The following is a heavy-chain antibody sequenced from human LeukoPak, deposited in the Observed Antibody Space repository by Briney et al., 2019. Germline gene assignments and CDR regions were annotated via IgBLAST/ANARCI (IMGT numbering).Heavy chain of an antibody. CDR3: ARALSSSSWPSYYFDY. D-gene: IGHD6-13*01. Sequence: SVKVSCKASGGTFSSYAISWVRQAPGQGLEWMGRIIPIFGTANYAQKFQGRVTITTDESTSPAYMELSSLRSEDTAVYYCARALSSSSWPSYYFDYWGQGTLVTVSS. CDR1: GGTFSSYA. CDR2: IIPIFGTA. J-gene: IGHJ4*02. V-gene: IGHV1-69*05.